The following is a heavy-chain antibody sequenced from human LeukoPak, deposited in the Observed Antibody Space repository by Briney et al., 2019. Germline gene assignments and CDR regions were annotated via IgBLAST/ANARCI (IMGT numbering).Heavy chain of an antibody. CDR1: GITFSNHA. V-gene: IGHV3-23*01. J-gene: IGHJ6*03. D-gene: IGHD6-13*01. CDR2: ISGSAGST. Sequence: GGSLRLSCAASGITFSNHAMNWVRQAPGKGLEWVSTISGSAGSTYYADSVKGRFTISRDNSKNTLYLQMNSLRAEDTAVYYCARSSGSSFYYYMDVWGKGTTVTVSS. CDR3: ARSSGSSFYYYMDV.